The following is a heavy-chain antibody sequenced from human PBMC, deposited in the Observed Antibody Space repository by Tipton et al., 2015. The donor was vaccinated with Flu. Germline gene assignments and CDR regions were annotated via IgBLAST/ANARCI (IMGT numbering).Heavy chain of an antibody. CDR1: GFTFSSYE. J-gene: IGHJ3*02. V-gene: IGHV3-48*03. Sequence: QLVQSGGGLVQPGGSLRLSCAASGFTFSSYEMNWVRQAPGKGLEWVSYISSSGSTIYYADSVKGRFTISRDNAKNSLYLQMNSLRAEDTAVYYCARGLNLEELSDAFDIWGQGTMVTVSS. D-gene: IGHD3-16*02. CDR3: ARGLNLEELSDAFDI. CDR2: ISSSGSTI.